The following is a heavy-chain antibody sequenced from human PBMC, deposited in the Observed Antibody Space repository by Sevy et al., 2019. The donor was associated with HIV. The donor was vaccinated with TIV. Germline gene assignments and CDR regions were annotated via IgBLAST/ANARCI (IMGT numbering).Heavy chain of an antibody. D-gene: IGHD3-10*01. V-gene: IGHV3-21*01. CDR1: GFAFSSYT. J-gene: IGHJ5*02. CDR2: ISSSSDYI. CDR3: ARDGLGSGTSQNWFDP. Sequence: GGSLRLSCAASGFAFSSYTMNWVRQAPGKGLEWVSSISSSSDYIYYAYSVRGRFTISRDNAKKSLYLQMNSLRAEDTAVYYCARDGLGSGTSQNWFDPWGQGTLVTVSS.